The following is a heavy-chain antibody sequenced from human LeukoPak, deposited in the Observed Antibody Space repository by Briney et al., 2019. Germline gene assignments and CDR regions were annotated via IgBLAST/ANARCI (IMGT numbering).Heavy chain of an antibody. CDR3: AKYGSGTYYNGLH. V-gene: IGHV3-53*01. Sequence: PGGSLRLSCAASGFTVSSNYMSWVRQAPGKGLEWVSVIYSGGTTYYADSVKGRFTISRDISKSTLYLQMNSLRDEDTALYYCAKYGSGTYYNGLHWGQGTLVAVSS. J-gene: IGHJ4*02. CDR2: IYSGGTT. CDR1: GFTVSSNY. D-gene: IGHD3-10*01.